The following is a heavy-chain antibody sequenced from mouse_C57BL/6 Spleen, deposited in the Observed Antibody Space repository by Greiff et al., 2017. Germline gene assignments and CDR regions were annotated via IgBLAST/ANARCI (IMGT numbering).Heavy chain of an antibody. V-gene: IGHV1-61*01. CDR1: GYTFTSYW. J-gene: IGHJ3*01. D-gene: IGHD3-2*02. CDR2: IYPSDSET. CDR3: ARRGSEAWFAY. Sequence: VQLQQPGAELVRPGSSVKLSCKASGYTFTSYWMDWVKQRPGQGLEWIGNIYPSDSETHYNQKFKDKATLTVDKSSSTAYMQLSSLTAEDSAVYYCARRGSEAWFAYWGKGTLVTVSA.